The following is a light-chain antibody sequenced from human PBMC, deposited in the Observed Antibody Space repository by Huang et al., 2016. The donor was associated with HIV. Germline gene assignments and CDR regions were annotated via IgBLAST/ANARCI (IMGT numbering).Light chain of an antibody. V-gene: IGKV4-1*01. CDR3: QQYYSPPWA. CDR2: WAS. CDR1: QSVLSSSNNKNY. Sequence: DIVMTQSPDSLAGSLGERATFICRSSQSVLSSSNNKNYLAWYQQKPRQPPRLLIYWASTRESGVPDRFSGSGSGSDFTLTISRLPAGDVAFYYCQQYYSPPWAFGQGTKVEIK. J-gene: IGKJ1*01.